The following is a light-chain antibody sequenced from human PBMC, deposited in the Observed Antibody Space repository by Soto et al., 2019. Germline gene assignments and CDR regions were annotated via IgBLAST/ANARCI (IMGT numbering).Light chain of an antibody. CDR1: QSVSVN. Sequence: EVVLTQSPDILSLSPGERATLSCRASQSVSVNFAWYQQKPGQAPRPLIYSASDRAPGIPARFSGSGSGTDFTLTISSIEPEDFAVYFCQERNRWPRGTFGAGTKVEI. J-gene: IGKJ4*01. CDR2: SAS. CDR3: QERNRWPRGT. V-gene: IGKV3-11*01.